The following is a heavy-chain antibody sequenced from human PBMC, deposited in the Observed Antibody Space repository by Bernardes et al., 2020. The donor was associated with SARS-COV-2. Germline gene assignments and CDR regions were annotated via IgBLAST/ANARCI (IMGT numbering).Heavy chain of an antibody. V-gene: IGHV4-59*01. Sequence: SETLSLTCTVSGGSISSYYWSWIRQPPGKGLEWIGYIYYSGSTNYNPSLKSRVTISVDTSKNQFSLKLSSVTAADTAVYYCARVGYGVWSGSYYYYMDVWYKGTTVTVSS. J-gene: IGHJ6*03. D-gene: IGHD3-3*01. CDR1: GGSISSYY. CDR2: IYYSGST. CDR3: ARVGYGVWSGSYYYYMDV.